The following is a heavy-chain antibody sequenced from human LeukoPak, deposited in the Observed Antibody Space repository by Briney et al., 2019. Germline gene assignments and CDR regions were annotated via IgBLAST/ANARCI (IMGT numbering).Heavy chain of an antibody. CDR2: IYSGGST. J-gene: IGHJ4*02. V-gene: IGHV3-66*01. CDR1: EFSVGSNY. CDR3: AKEVQWLVYFDY. D-gene: IGHD6-19*01. Sequence: GGALRLSCAASEFSVGSNYMTWVRQAPGKGLEWVSLIYSGGSTYYADSVKGRFTISRDNSKNTLYLQMNSLRAEDTAVYYCAKEVQWLVYFDYWGQGTLVTVSS.